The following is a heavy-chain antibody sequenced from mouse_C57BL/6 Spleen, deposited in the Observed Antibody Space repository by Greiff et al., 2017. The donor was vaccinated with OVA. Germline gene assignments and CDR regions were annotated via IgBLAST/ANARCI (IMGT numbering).Heavy chain of an antibody. J-gene: IGHJ1*03. V-gene: IGHV1-39*01. CDR3: ARGGRYWYFDV. Sequence: EVQLQQSGPELVKPGASVKISCKASGYSFTDYNMNWVKQSHGKSLEWIGVINPNYGATSYNQKFKGKATLTVAKSSSKAYMQLNSLTSEDSAVYYCARGGRYWYFDVWGTGTTVTVSS. CDR2: INPNYGAT. CDR1: GYSFTDYN. D-gene: IGHD3-3*01.